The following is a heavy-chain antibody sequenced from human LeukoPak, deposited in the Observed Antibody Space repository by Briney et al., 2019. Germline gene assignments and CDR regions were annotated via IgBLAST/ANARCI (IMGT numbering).Heavy chain of an antibody. Sequence: SETLSLTCAVSGYSISSGYYWSWIRQPAGKGLEWIGRIYTSGSTNYNPSLRSRVTMSVDTSKNQFSLRLRSVTAADTALYYCARGIATITQDSFDIWGLGTMVTVSS. J-gene: IGHJ3*02. V-gene: IGHV4-4*07. D-gene: IGHD1-14*01. CDR3: ARGIATITQDSFDI. CDR2: IYTSGST. CDR1: GYSISSGYY.